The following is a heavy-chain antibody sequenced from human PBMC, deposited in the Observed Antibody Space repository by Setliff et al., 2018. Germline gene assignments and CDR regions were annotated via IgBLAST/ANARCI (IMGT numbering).Heavy chain of an antibody. CDR1: GGSISSGSYY. J-gene: IGHJ6*02. Sequence: PSETLSLTCAVSGGSISSGSYYWNWVRQPAGEGLQWIGRFYSTGSTDYNPSLKTRVTMSVGPSKNQFALNLRSVTAADTAVYYCVRDRTAYSYGLDVWAQGTTVTVSS. V-gene: IGHV4-61*02. CDR3: VRDRTAYSYGLDV. CDR2: FYSTGST. D-gene: IGHD5-18*01.